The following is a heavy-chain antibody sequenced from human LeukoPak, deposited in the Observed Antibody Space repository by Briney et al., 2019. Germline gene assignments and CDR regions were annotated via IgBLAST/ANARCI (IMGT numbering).Heavy chain of an antibody. D-gene: IGHD3-22*01. CDR1: GFTFSSYE. J-gene: IGHJ4*02. Sequence: PGGSLRLSCAASGFTFSSYEMNWVRQAPGKGLEWVLAISGSGTSTYYADSVKGRFTISRDNSKNTLYLQMNSLRAEDTAVYYCEGTYYYDSSDDYWGQGTLVTVSS. V-gene: IGHV3-23*01. CDR2: ISGSGTST. CDR3: EGTYYYDSSDDY.